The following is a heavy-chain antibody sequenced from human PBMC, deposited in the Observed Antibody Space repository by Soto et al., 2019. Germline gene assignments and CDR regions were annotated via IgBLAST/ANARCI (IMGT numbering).Heavy chain of an antibody. CDR3: ARDLDGSGSYYTNY. CDR2: ISPHRDDT. V-gene: IGHV1-18*01. Sequence: ASVEVSCRTSGYTFSSIGISWVRQAPGQGLEWMGWISPHRDDTYYAQRLQGRVTMTTGTSTSTAYMELRSLRSDDTAVYFRARDLDGSGSYYTNYWGQGTLVTVSS. J-gene: IGHJ4*02. CDR1: GYTFSSIG. D-gene: IGHD3-10*01.